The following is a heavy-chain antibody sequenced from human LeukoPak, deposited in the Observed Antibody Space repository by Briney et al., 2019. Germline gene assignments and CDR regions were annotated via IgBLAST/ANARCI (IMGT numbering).Heavy chain of an antibody. CDR2: LYPGDSDT. J-gene: IGHJ4*02. Sequence: GESLKISCKGSGYSFTSYWIGWVRQTPRKGLEWMGTLYPGDSDTRYSPSFQGQVTISADKSISTAYLQWSSLKASDTAMYYCVSVQDYYDSSGYWNFDYWGQGTLVTVSS. D-gene: IGHD3-22*01. V-gene: IGHV5-51*01. CDR1: GYSFTSYW. CDR3: VSVQDYYDSSGYWNFDY.